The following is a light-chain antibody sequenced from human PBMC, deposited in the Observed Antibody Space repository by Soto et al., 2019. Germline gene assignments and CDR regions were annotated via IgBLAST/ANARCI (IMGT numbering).Light chain of an antibody. CDR3: QQYDSYSWT. CDR2: DVS. J-gene: IGKJ1*01. Sequence: DIQMTQSPSTLSASVGERVTITCRASRSVSNWLAWYQQKPGKAPKPLIYDVSSLESGVPSRFSGSGSGTEFILNISSLQPDDFATYYCQQYDSYSWTFDQGTKVDI. V-gene: IGKV1-5*01. CDR1: RSVSNW.